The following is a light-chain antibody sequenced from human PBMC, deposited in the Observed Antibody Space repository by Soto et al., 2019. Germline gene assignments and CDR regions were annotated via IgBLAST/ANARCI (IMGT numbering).Light chain of an antibody. Sequence: QTVVTQEPSFSVSPGGTVTLTWGWNSDSVSSSYYPSWYQKTPGQAPRTLIYDTNTRSSGVPDRFSGSILGNKAALTITGAQADDESDYYCVLYMGSGIAVFGGGTKLTVL. V-gene: IGLV8-61*01. J-gene: IGLJ3*02. CDR3: VLYMGSGIAV. CDR2: DTN. CDR1: SDSVSSSYY.